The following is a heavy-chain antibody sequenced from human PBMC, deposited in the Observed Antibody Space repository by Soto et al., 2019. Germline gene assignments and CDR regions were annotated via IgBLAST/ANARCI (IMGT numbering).Heavy chain of an antibody. J-gene: IGHJ6*02. CDR1: EGTFSSYA. D-gene: IGHD3-3*01. Sequence: QVQLVQSGAEVKKPGSSVKVSCKASEGTFSSYAISWVRQAPGQGLEWMGGIIPIFGTANYAQKFQGRVTITADESTSTAYMELSSLRSEDTAVYYCARALRFLEGYYYGMDVWGQGTTVTVSS. V-gene: IGHV1-69*01. CDR3: ARALRFLEGYYYGMDV. CDR2: IIPIFGTA.